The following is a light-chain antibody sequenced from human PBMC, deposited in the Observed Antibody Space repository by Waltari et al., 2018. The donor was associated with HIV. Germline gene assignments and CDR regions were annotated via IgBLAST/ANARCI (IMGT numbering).Light chain of an antibody. V-gene: IGLV3-21*02. J-gene: IGLJ2*01. CDR1: KTGTKS. CDR2: DDS. CDR3: QVWNSKSDYVV. Sequence: SHVLPPPPSVSVAPGQTASIFRWGDKTGTKSVHWYQQKPCQAPVLVVYDDSERPSGIPARFSGFNSGNTATLTITRVEAGDEGDYYCQVWNSKSDYVVFGGGTKVIV.